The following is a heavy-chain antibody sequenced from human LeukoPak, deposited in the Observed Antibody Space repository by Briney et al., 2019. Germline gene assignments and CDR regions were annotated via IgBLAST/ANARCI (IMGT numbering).Heavy chain of an antibody. Sequence: ASVKVSCKASGYTFTSYGISWVRHDPGQGLEWLAWISAYNGNTNYAQKLQGRVTMTTDTSTSTAYMELRSLRADDAAVYYCARWRRYGSGSYYYYYYMDVWGKGTTVTVSS. CDR2: ISAYNGNT. CDR3: ARWRRYGSGSYYYYYYMDV. J-gene: IGHJ6*03. D-gene: IGHD3-10*01. CDR1: GYTFTSYG. V-gene: IGHV1-18*01.